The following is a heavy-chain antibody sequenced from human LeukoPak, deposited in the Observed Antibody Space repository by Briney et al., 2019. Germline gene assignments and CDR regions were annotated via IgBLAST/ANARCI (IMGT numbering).Heavy chain of an antibody. J-gene: IGHJ6*02. CDR3: ATYTHWVAGDV. CDR1: GFTFSDSW. D-gene: IGHD3-16*01. V-gene: IGHV3-7*01. Sequence: GGSLRLSCATSGFTFSDSWMSWVRQAPGKGLEWVANMNQDGSEKDYVDSVKGRFTISRDNARNSQYLQMGSLRAEDTAVYYCATYTHWVAGDVWGQGTTVTVSS. CDR2: MNQDGSEK.